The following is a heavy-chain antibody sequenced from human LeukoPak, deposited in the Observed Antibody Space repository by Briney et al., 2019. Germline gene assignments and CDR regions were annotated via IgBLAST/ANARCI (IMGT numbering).Heavy chain of an antibody. J-gene: IGHJ4*02. CDR1: GFAFDEHG. D-gene: IGHD2-2*01. Sequence: GGSLRLSCTAFGFAFDEHGMSWVRQVPGKGLEWFAGINWSGGSTGYADPLRGRFTISRDNAKNSLYPQMDSLRAEDTALYYCARAPITSPFYFDYWGQGTLVTVSS. CDR2: INWSGGST. V-gene: IGHV3-20*04. CDR3: ARAPITSPFYFDY.